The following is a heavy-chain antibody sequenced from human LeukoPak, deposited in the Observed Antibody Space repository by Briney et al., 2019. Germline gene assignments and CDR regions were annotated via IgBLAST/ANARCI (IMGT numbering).Heavy chain of an antibody. Sequence: GGSLRLSCAASGFTFSSYAITWVRQAPGKGLEWVSSISSSSSYIYYADSVKGRFTISRDNAKNSLYLQMNSLRAEDTAVYYCARSGVVVDALERGVANWFDPWGEGTLDTVSS. D-gene: IGHD2-15*01. CDR3: ARSGVVVDALERGVANWFDP. J-gene: IGHJ5*02. CDR2: ISSSSSYI. V-gene: IGHV3-21*01. CDR1: GFTFSSYA.